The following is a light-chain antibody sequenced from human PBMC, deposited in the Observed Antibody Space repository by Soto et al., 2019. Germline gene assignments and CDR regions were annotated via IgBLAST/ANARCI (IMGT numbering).Light chain of an antibody. CDR1: QSVSSSY. Sequence: EIVLTQSPGTLSLSPGERATLSCRASQSVSSSYLAWYQQKPGQAPRLLIYGASSRATGIPDRFSGSGSGTDFTLTISRLEPEDFAVYYGQHYGSSPPYTFGQGTKLEIK. CDR2: GAS. J-gene: IGKJ2*01. V-gene: IGKV3-20*01. CDR3: QHYGSSPPYT.